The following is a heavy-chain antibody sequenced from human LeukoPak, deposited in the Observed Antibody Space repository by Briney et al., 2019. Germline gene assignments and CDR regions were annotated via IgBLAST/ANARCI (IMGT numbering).Heavy chain of an antibody. CDR2: INAGNGNT. V-gene: IGHV1-3*01. J-gene: IGHJ5*02. D-gene: IGHD3-22*01. CDR1: AYTFTIYT. Sequence: ASVKVSCKASAYTFTIYTIHWVRQAPGQRLEWMGWINAGNGNTRYSQNFQGRVTMTRDTSTSTVYMELSSLRSEDTAVYYCARGLDSSGYYAPWGQGTLVTVSS. CDR3: ARGLDSSGYYAP.